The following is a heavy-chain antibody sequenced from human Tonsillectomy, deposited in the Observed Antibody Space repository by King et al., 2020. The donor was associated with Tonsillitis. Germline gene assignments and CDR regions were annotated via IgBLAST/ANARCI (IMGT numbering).Heavy chain of an antibody. V-gene: IGHV3-30-3*01. D-gene: IGHD2-15*01. CDR2: ISYDGSNK. CDR3: ARRDAALDYYYYGMDV. J-gene: IGHJ6*02. CDR1: GFTFSSYA. Sequence: VQLVESGGGVVQPGRSLRLSCAASGFTFSSYAMHWVRQAPGKGLEWGAGISYDGSNKYYADSVKGRFTISRDNSKNKLYLQMNSLRTEDTAVYYCARRDAALDYYYYGMDVWGQGTTVTVSS.